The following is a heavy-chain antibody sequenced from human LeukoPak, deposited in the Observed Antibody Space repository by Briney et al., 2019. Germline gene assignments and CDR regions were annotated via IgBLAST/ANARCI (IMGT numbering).Heavy chain of an antibody. D-gene: IGHD6-19*01. Sequence: ASVKVSCKVSGYTLTELSMHWVRQAPGKGLEWMGGFDPEDGETIYAQKFQGRVTMAEDTSTDTAYMELSSLRSEDTAVYYCATDQIAVAATSDAFDIWGQGTMVTVSA. V-gene: IGHV1-24*01. CDR1: GYTLTELS. CDR3: ATDQIAVAATSDAFDI. J-gene: IGHJ3*02. CDR2: FDPEDGET.